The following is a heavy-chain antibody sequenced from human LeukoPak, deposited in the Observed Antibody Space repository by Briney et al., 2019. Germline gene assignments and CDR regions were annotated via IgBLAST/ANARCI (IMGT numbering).Heavy chain of an antibody. CDR2: IYWDDDK. Sequence: SGPTLVNPTQTLTLTCTFSGFSLSTSGVGVGWIRQPPGKALEWLALIYWDDDKRYSPSLKSRLTITKDTSKNQVVLTMTNMDPVDTATSYCVHSNDDFWSGYFFDPWGQGTLVTVSS. CDR1: GFSLSTSGVG. CDR3: VHSNDDFWSGYFFDP. D-gene: IGHD3-3*01. J-gene: IGHJ5*02. V-gene: IGHV2-5*02.